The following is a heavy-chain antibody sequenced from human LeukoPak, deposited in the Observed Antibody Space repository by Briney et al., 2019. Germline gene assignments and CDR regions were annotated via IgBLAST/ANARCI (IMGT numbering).Heavy chain of an antibody. J-gene: IGHJ4*02. CDR3: ARVGVFGVVHFDY. Sequence: PSETLSLTCAVSGGSISSGGYSWSWIRQPPGKGLEWIGYIYYSGSTYYNPSLKSRVTISVDTSKNQFSLKLSSVTAADTAVYYCARVGVFGVVHFDYWGQGTLVTVSS. CDR1: GGSISSGGYS. D-gene: IGHD3-3*01. V-gene: IGHV4-30-4*07. CDR2: IYYSGST.